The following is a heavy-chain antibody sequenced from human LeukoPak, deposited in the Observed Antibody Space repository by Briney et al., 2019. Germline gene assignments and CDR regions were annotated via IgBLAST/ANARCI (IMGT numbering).Heavy chain of an antibody. Sequence: ASVKVSCKASGYTFTGYYIHWLRQAPGQGLEWVGWINPNSGGTNYAQKFQGLVAMSRDTSITTAYMELNRLISDDTAVYFCARTKPPCTSCLLLDYWGQGTLVTVSS. CDR1: GYTFTGYY. V-gene: IGHV1-2*02. D-gene: IGHD2-2*01. J-gene: IGHJ4*02. CDR2: INPNSGGT. CDR3: ARTKPPCTSCLLLDY.